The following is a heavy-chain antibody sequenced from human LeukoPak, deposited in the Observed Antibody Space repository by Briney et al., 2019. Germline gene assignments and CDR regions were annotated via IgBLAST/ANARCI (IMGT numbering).Heavy chain of an antibody. J-gene: IGHJ3*02. CDR3: ARSPSTIFGVLKGFDI. D-gene: IGHD3-3*01. CDR1: GGSISSYY. V-gene: IGHV4-4*07. Sequence: SETLSLTCTVSGGSISSYYWSWIRQPAGKGLEWIGRIYTSGNTNYNPSLKSRVTISVDKSKNQFSLKLSSVTAADTAVYYCARSPSTIFGVLKGFDIWGQGTMVTVSS. CDR2: IYTSGNT.